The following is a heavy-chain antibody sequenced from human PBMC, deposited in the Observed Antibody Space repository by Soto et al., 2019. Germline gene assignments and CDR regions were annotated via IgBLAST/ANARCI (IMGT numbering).Heavy chain of an antibody. CDR3: AREDGDYPDYYYGMDV. J-gene: IGHJ6*02. CDR2: IIPIFGTA. D-gene: IGHD4-17*01. Sequence: QVQLVQSGAEVKKPGSSVKVSCKASGGTFSSYAISWVRQAPGQGLEWMGGIIPIFGTASYAQKFQGRVTITADESTSTAYMELSSLRSEDTAVYYCAREDGDYPDYYYGMDVWGQGTTVTVSS. CDR1: GGTFSSYA. V-gene: IGHV1-69*01.